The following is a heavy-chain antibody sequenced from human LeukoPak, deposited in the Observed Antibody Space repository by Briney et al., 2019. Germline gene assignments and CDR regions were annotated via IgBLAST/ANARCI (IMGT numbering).Heavy chain of an antibody. D-gene: IGHD3-3*01. CDR1: GFTVSTNY. J-gene: IGHJ2*01. V-gene: IGHV3-53*01. CDR3: ARYDFILISYFDL. CDR2: IYSDGST. Sequence: GGSLRLSCAASGFTVSTNYMSWVRQAPGKKLEWVSDIYSDGSTFYADSVKGRFTISRDNSKNTLYLQMNSLRAEDTAVYHCARYDFILISYFDLWGRGTLVTVSP.